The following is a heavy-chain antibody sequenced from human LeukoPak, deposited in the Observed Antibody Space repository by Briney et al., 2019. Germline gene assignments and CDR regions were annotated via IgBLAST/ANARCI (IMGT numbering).Heavy chain of an antibody. Sequence: GGSLRLSCTASGFTFSDYNMNWVRQAPGKGLEWVSSISCSRSYINCAHSVKGRFTLSSNSAKNSLYLQMNSLRAEDTAMYYCARYSGGYFDYWGQGTLVTVSS. CDR1: GFTFSDYN. V-gene: IGHV3-21*01. J-gene: IGHJ4*02. CDR3: ARYSGGYFDY. D-gene: IGHD2-8*02. CDR2: ISCSRSYI.